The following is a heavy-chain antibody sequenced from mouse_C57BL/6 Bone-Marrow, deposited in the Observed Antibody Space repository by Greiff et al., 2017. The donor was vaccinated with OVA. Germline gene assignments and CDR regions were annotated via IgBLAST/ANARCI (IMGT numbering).Heavy chain of an antibody. Sequence: SGPVLVKPGASVTMSCKASGYTFTDYYMNWVKQSHGKSLEWIGVINPYNGGTSYNQKFKGKATLTVDKSSSTAYMELNSLTSEDSAVYYCARRVVTTDYYAMDYWGQGTSVTVSS. CDR2: INPYNGGT. V-gene: IGHV1-19*01. J-gene: IGHJ4*01. CDR3: ARRVVTTDYYAMDY. D-gene: IGHD1-1*01. CDR1: GYTFTDYY.